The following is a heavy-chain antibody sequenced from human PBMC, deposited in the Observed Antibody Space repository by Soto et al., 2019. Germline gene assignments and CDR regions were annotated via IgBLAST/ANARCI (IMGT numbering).Heavy chain of an antibody. J-gene: IGHJ3*02. V-gene: IGHV3-21*01. CDR3: ARDSRPNIYCSSTSCYDAFDI. CDR1: GFTFSSYS. D-gene: IGHD2-2*01. CDR2: ISSSSSYI. Sequence: GGSLRLSCAASGFTFSSYSMNWVRQAPGKGLEWVSSISSSSSYIYYADSVKGRFTISRDNAKNSLYLQMNSLRAEDTAVYSCARDSRPNIYCSSTSCYDAFDIWGQGTMVPVSS.